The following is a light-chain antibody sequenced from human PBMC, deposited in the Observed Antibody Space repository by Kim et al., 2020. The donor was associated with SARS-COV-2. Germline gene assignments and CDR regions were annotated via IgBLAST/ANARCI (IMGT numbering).Light chain of an antibody. CDR2: LNSDGSH. V-gene: IGLV4-69*01. Sequence: QLVLTQAPSASASLGASVTLTCTLRSDYNAYAIAWHQQQPQKGPRFLMKLNSDGSHTKGDGIPDRFSGSSSGAERYLTISGLQSEDEADYYCQTWATGIHVFGSGTKVTVL. J-gene: IGLJ1*01. CDR3: QTWATGIHV. CDR1: SDYNAYA.